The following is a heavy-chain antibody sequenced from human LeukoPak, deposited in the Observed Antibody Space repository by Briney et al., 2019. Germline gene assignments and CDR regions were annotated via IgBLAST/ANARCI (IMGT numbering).Heavy chain of an antibody. CDR3: ARSLWVGSSWYNYYYYYGMDV. V-gene: IGHV1-8*01. CDR1: GYTFTSYD. D-gene: IGHD6-13*01. Sequence: ASVKVSCKASGYTFTSYDINWVRQATGQGLEWMGWMNPNSGNTGYAQKFQGRVTMTRNTSISTAYMELSSLRSEDTAVYYCARSLWVGSSWYNYYYYYGMDVWGQGTTVTVSS. CDR2: MNPNSGNT. J-gene: IGHJ6*02.